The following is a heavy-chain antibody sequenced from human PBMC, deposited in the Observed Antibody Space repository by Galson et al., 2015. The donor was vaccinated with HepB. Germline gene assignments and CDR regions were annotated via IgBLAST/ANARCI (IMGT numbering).Heavy chain of an antibody. Sequence: SETLSLTCTVSGGSISSYYWSWIRQPPGKGLEWIGYIYYSGSTNYNPSLKSRVTISVDTSKNQFSLKLSSVTAADTAVYYCARDSGAAAATLDWGQGTLVTVSS. V-gene: IGHV4-59*01. CDR3: ARDSGAAAATLD. J-gene: IGHJ4*02. D-gene: IGHD6-13*01. CDR2: IYYSGST. CDR1: GGSISSYY.